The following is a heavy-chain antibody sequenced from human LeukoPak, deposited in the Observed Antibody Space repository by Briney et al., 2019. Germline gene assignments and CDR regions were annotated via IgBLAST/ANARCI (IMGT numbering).Heavy chain of an antibody. J-gene: IGHJ6*03. Sequence: PSETLSLTCTVSGGSISSSYYYWGWIRQPPGKGLEWIGSIYYSGSTYYNPSLRSRVTISVDTSKNQFSLKLSSVTAADTAVYYCARDPSTPPYYYYYMDVWGKGTTVTVSS. CDR1: GGSISSSYYY. CDR3: ARDPSTPPYYYYYMDV. V-gene: IGHV4-39*07. D-gene: IGHD2-2*01. CDR2: IYYSGST.